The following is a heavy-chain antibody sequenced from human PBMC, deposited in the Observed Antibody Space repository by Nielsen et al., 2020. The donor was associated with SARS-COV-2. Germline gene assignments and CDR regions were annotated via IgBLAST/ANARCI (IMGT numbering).Heavy chain of an antibody. CDR3: ATPQYYYGSGRAFDI. CDR2: IYPGDSDT. CDR1: GYSFTSYW. J-gene: IGHJ3*02. Sequence: GESLKISCKGPGYSFTSYWIGWVRQMPGKGLEWMGIIYPGDSDTRYSPSFQGQVTISADKSISTAYLQWSSLKASDTAMYYCATPQYYYGSGRAFDIWGQGTMVTVSS. D-gene: IGHD3-10*01. V-gene: IGHV5-51*01.